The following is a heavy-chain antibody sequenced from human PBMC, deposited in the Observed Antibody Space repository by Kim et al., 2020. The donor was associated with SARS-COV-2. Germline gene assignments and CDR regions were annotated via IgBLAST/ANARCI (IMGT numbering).Heavy chain of an antibody. CDR3: ARQARIEMATIGGIGFGY. Sequence: GESLKISCKGSGYSFTSYWIGWVRQMPGKGLEWMGIIYPGDSDTRYSPSFQGQVTISADKSISTAYLQWSSLKASDTAMYYCARQARIEMATIGGIGFGYWGQGTLVTVSS. CDR2: IYPGDSDT. V-gene: IGHV5-51*01. D-gene: IGHD5-12*01. CDR1: GYSFTSYW. J-gene: IGHJ4*02.